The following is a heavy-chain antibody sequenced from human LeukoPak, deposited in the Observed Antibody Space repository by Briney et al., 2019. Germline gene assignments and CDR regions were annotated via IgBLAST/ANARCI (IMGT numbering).Heavy chain of an antibody. J-gene: IGHJ4*02. CDR1: GYTFTSYD. CDR2: MNPNSGNT. Sequence: ASVKVSCKASGYTFTSYDINWVRQATGQGLEWMGWMNPNSGNTGYAQRFQGRVTMTRNTSISTAYMELSSLRSEDTAVYYCARRPSKYYDILTGYYRSEFDYWGQGTLVTVSS. CDR3: ARRPSKYYDILTGYYRSEFDY. V-gene: IGHV1-8*01. D-gene: IGHD3-9*01.